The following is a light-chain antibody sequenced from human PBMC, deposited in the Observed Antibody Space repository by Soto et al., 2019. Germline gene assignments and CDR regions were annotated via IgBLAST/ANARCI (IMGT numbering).Light chain of an antibody. Sequence: EIVMTQSPASLSVSPGERATLSCRASQSVSNNLAWFQQKPGQAPRLLIYGASTRATGIPARFTGSGSGTEFTLTISSLQSEDFAVYFCQQYGNWPPWTFGQGTKVEIK. CDR1: QSVSNN. CDR2: GAS. V-gene: IGKV3-15*01. J-gene: IGKJ1*01. CDR3: QQYGNWPPWT.